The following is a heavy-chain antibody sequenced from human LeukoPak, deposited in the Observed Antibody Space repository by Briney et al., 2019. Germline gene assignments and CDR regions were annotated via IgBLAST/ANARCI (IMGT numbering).Heavy chain of an antibody. Sequence: GGSLRLSCAASGFTFSKFPMGWVRQAPGRGLEWVSAISASGDVTFYADSVKGRFTISRDNSKNTLYLQMNSLRAEDTAVYYCAKDSHSVGATHFDYWGQGTLVTVSS. D-gene: IGHD1-26*01. CDR2: ISASGDVT. V-gene: IGHV3-23*01. J-gene: IGHJ4*02. CDR3: AKDSHSVGATHFDY. CDR1: GFTFSKFP.